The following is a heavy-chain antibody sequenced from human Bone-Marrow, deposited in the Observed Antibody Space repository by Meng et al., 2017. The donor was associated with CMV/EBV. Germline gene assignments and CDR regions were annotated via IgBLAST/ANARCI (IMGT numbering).Heavy chain of an antibody. D-gene: IGHD3-10*01. CDR1: GFTFSSYA. V-gene: IGHV3-23*01. CDR2: ISGSGSST. CDR3: ARDLLWTFDY. J-gene: IGHJ4*02. Sequence: GESLKISCAASGFTFSSYAMSWVRQAPGKGLEWVSAISGSGSSTYYADSVKGRFTISRDNSKNTLYLQMNSLRAEDTAVYYCARDLLWTFDYWGQGTLVTVSS.